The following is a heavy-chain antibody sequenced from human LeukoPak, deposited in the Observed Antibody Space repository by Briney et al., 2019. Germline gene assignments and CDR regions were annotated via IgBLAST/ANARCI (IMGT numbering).Heavy chain of an antibody. CDR2: ISYDGSNK. CDR3: ASGGYDILTASGY. Sequence: PGGSLRLSCAASGFTFSSYAMHWVRQAPGKGLEWVAVISYDGSNKYYADSVKGRFTISRDNSKNTLYLQMNSLRPEDTAVYYCASGGYDILTASGYWGQGTLVTVSS. D-gene: IGHD3-9*01. J-gene: IGHJ4*02. V-gene: IGHV3-30*04. CDR1: GFTFSSYA.